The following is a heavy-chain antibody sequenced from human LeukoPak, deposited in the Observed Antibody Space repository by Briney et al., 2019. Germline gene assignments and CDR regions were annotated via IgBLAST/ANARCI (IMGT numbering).Heavy chain of an antibody. V-gene: IGHV3-30*18. J-gene: IGHJ4*02. D-gene: IGHD2-15*01. Sequence: PGGSLRLSCAASGFTFSSYGMHWVRQAPGEGLEWVAVISYDGSNKYYADSVKGRFTISRDNSKNTLYLQMNSLRAEDTAVYYCAKDRGYCSGGSCYGYFDYWGQGTLVTVSS. CDR1: GFTFSSYG. CDR2: ISYDGSNK. CDR3: AKDRGYCSGGSCYGYFDY.